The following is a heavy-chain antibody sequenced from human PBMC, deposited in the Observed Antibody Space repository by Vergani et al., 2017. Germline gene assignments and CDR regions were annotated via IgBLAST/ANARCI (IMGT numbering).Heavy chain of an antibody. V-gene: IGHV4-61*02. CDR1: GGSISSGSYY. Sequence: QVQLQESGPGLVKPSQTLSLTCTVSGGSISSGSYYWSWIRQPAGKGLEWIGRIYTSGSTNYNPSLKSRVTISVDTSKNQFSLKLSSVTAADTAVYYCARDGYGDHGVYYDGMDVWGQGTTVTVSS. D-gene: IGHD4-17*01. J-gene: IGHJ6*02. CDR3: ARDGYGDHGVYYDGMDV. CDR2: IYTSGST.